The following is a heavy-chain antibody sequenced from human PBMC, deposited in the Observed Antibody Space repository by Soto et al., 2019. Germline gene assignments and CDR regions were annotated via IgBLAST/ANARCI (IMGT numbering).Heavy chain of an antibody. CDR3: AMVDVYVTPSPQDV. CDR1: GYTFTRYG. J-gene: IGHJ6*02. V-gene: IGHV1-18*01. CDR2: INTYNGNT. Sequence: QVQLVQSGAEVRNPGASVKVSCKASGYTFTRYGIGWARQAPGQGLEWMEWINTYNGNTNYAQNVQGRVTLTTDTSTRTAYMELRRLRSNDTAIYYCAMVDVYVTPSPQDVWGQGTTVIVSS. D-gene: IGHD3-16*01.